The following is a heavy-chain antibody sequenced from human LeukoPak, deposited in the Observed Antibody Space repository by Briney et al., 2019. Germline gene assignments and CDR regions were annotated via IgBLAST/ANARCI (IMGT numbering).Heavy chain of an antibody. J-gene: IGHJ6*03. CDR1: RFTLSSYW. Sequence: GGSLRLFCAASRFTLSSYWMSWVRQAPRKGLEWVAIIKQDGSEKYYVDSVKGRFAISRDNIKNSLYLQMNNLRAEDTAVYYCARGSDDSSGYYWVPYYYYYYMDVWGKGTTVTISS. V-gene: IGHV3-7*01. CDR3: ARGSDDSSGYYWVPYYYYYYMDV. D-gene: IGHD3-22*01. CDR2: IKQDGSEK.